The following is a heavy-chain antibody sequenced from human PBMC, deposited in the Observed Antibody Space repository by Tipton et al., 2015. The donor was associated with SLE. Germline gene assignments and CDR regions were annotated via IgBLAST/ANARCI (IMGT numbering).Heavy chain of an antibody. Sequence: VQLVQSGAEVKKPGESLKISCKVSGYNFVNYWIGWVRQKPGKGLEWMGIIYPGDSDIRYSPAFQGQATMSADKSISTAYLQWSSLKASDTAIYFCARRETSGGYIDSWGQGTLVTVSS. CDR3: ARRETSGGYIDS. V-gene: IGHV5-51*03. CDR2: IYPGDSDI. J-gene: IGHJ4*02. D-gene: IGHD3-10*01. CDR1: GYNFVNYW.